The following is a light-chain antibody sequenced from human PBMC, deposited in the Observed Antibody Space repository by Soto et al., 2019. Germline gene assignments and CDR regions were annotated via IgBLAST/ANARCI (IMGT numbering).Light chain of an antibody. CDR1: QNINNY. Sequence: DIQMTQSPSSLSASVGDRVTITCRASQNINNYLSWYQHKPGQAPSLLIYAASTLQGGVPSRFSGSGSGTDFALTISSLQPEDFATYYCQQSYGTPRTFGQGTKVDMK. J-gene: IGKJ1*01. CDR2: AAS. V-gene: IGKV1-39*01. CDR3: QQSYGTPRT.